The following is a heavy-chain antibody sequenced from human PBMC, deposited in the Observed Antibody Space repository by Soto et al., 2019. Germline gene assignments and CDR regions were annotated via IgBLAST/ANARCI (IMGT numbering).Heavy chain of an antibody. V-gene: IGHV1-69*01. CDR2: VIPIFGTA. Sequence: QVQLVQSGAEVKKPGSSVKVSCKASGGTFSSYAISCVRQAPGQGLEWMGGVIPIFGTANYAQKFQGRVTITAEESTSPAYMELSSLRSEDTAVYYCARDPPRYYDSSGYSPYWGQGTLVTVSS. CDR1: GGTFSSYA. D-gene: IGHD3-22*01. J-gene: IGHJ4*02. CDR3: ARDPPRYYDSSGYSPY.